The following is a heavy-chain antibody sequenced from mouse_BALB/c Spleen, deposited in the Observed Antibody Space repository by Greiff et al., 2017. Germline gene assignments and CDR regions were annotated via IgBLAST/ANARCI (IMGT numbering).Heavy chain of an antibody. CDR1: GYSITSGYY. D-gene: IGHD4-1*01. Sequence: EESGPGLVKPSQSLSLTCSVTGYSITSGYYWNWIRQFPGNKLEWMGYISYDGSNNYNPSLKNRISITRDTSKNQFFLKLNSVTTEDTATYYCARDGRYFDVWGAGTTVTVSS. CDR2: ISYDGSN. J-gene: IGHJ1*01. CDR3: ARDGRYFDV. V-gene: IGHV3-6*02.